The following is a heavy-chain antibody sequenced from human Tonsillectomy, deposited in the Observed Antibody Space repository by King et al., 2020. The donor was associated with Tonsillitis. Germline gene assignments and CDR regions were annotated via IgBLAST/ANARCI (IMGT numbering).Heavy chain of an antibody. CDR1: GGSISSSTYY. V-gene: IGHV4-39*07. CDR2: VYYTGST. Sequence: LQLQESGPGLVKPSETLSLTCTVSGGSISSSTYYWGWIRQPPGKGLEWIGSVYYTGSTYYNPSLKSRVTISVDTSKNQFSLKLSSVTAADTAVYYCASFLYWFDPCGQGTLVTVSS. CDR3: ASFLYWFDP. J-gene: IGHJ5*02. D-gene: IGHD3-10*01.